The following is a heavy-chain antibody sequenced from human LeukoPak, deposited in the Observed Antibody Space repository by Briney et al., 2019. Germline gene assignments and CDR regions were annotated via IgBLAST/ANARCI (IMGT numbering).Heavy chain of an antibody. D-gene: IGHD5-12*01. CDR1: GFNFIDYS. CDR2: IIGSSGST. J-gene: IGHJ4*02. CDR3: AKGAYDYIEIAYFDY. Sequence: GGSLRLSCAASGFNFIDYSMNWVRQAPGKGLEWVSLIIGSSGSTFYADSVKGRFTISRDKSKNTLYLQMNSLRAEDTAVYYCAKGAYDYIEIAYFDYWGQGSLVTVSS. V-gene: IGHV3-23*01.